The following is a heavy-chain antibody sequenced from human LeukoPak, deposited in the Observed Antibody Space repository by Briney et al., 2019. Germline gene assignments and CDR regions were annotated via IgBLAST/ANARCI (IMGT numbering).Heavy chain of an antibody. V-gene: IGHV4-59*01. D-gene: IGHD3-22*01. CDR2: ICYSGST. J-gene: IGHJ3*02. CDR3: ARDSYYYDSSGYSSRRAFDI. Sequence: SETLSLTCTVSDGSISSYYWNWIRQPPGKGLEWIGYICYSGSTNYNPSLKSRVTISVDTSKNQFSLKLSSVTAADTAVYYCARDSYYYDSSGYSSRRAFDIWGQGTMVTVSS. CDR1: DGSISSYY.